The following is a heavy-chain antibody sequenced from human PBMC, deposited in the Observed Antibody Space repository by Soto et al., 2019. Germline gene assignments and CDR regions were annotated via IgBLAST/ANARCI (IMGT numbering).Heavy chain of an antibody. CDR2: IYYSGNT. CDR3: ARGAVNYFDY. CDR1: GGSISSSSYY. V-gene: IGHV4-39*02. Sequence: PXXTLSLPFSVSGGSISSSSYYWGSIRQPPGKGLEWIGSIYYSGNTYYNPSLKSRITISVDTSKNHFSLKLISLTAADTAVYYCARGAVNYFDYWGQGTLVTVSS. J-gene: IGHJ4*02. D-gene: IGHD6-19*01.